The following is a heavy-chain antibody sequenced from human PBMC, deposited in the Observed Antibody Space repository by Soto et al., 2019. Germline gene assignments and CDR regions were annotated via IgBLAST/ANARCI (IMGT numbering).Heavy chain of an antibody. CDR2: TIPMFATA. D-gene: IGHD6-19*01. CDR1: GGSFSNYI. J-gene: IGHJ4*02. CDR3: ARGLFGQQWLVGFDT. V-gene: IGHV1-69*13. Sequence: ASVKVSCKASGGSFSNYIFSWVRQAPGQGLEWMGGTIPMFATAQYAQKLQGRVTITADESTSTVYMDLTSLRSDDTAVYYCARGLFGQQWLVGFDTWGQGTLVTVSS.